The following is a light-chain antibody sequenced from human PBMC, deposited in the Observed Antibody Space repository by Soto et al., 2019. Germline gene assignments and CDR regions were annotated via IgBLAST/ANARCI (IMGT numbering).Light chain of an antibody. CDR1: QSVLYNSNNKHY. Sequence: DIVMTQSPDSLAVSLGERATINCKPSQSVLYNSNNKHYLAWYQHKPGQPPRLLIYWASTRESGVPDRFSGSGSGREFTLTISSLQPADVAVYYCQQYYSTPLTFGGGTKVGIK. CDR2: WAS. J-gene: IGKJ4*01. V-gene: IGKV4-1*01. CDR3: QQYYSTPLT.